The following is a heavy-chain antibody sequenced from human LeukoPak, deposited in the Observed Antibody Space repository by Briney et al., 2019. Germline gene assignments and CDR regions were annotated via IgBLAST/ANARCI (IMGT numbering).Heavy chain of an antibody. V-gene: IGHV4-59*01. Sequence: SETLSLTCTVSGGSISSYYWSWIRQPPGKGLEWFGYIYYSGSTNYNPSLKSRVTISVDTSKNQFSLKLSSVTAADTAVYYCARDRQQLGYYYYGMDVWGKGTTVTVSS. CDR2: IYYSGST. D-gene: IGHD6-13*01. J-gene: IGHJ6*04. CDR3: ARDRQQLGYYYYGMDV. CDR1: GGSISSYY.